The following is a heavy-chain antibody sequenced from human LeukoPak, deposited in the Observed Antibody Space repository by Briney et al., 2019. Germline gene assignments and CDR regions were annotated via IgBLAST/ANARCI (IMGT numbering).Heavy chain of an antibody. V-gene: IGHV3-23*01. J-gene: IGHJ6*02. CDR2: ISISGSKT. Sequence: GSLRLSYAASEFDFSSHAMTWVRQAPGKGLEWVSAISISGSKTYYADSVKGRFTISRDNSKNTLYLQMNSLRAEDTAVYYCAGDHSKVYASYYYGMDVWGQGTTVTVSS. CDR1: EFDFSSHA. CDR3: AGDHSKVYASYYYGMDV. D-gene: IGHD2-8*01.